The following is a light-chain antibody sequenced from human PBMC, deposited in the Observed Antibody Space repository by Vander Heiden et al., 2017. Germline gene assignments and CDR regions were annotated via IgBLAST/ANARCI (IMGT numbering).Light chain of an antibody. V-gene: IGKV1-33*01. CDR2: DAS. CDR3: QQNDYLPFT. J-gene: IGKJ4*01. CDR1: QDISHY. Sequence: DVQMTQSPSSLSASLGDTVTITCQASQDISHYLNWYQLKAGKAPKLLIYDASELEEGVPSRFSATGYGSDFTLSINGLLPDDSATYFCQQNDYLPFTFGGGTKVEIK.